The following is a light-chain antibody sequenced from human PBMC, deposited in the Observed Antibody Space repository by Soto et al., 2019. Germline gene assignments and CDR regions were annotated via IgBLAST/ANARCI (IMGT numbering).Light chain of an antibody. V-gene: IGLV1-51*01. J-gene: IGLJ1*01. CDR3: GTWDSSLSAGV. CDR2: DNN. CDR1: RSNIGNNY. Sequence: QSVLTQPPSVSAAPGQKVTISCSGSRSNIGNNYVSWYQQLPGTAPTLLIYDNNKRPSGIPDRFSGSKSGTSATLGITGLQTGDEADYYCGTWDSSLSAGVFGTGTKLTVL.